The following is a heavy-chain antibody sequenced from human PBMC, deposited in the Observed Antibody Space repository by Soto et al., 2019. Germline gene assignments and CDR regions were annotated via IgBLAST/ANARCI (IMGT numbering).Heavy chain of an antibody. CDR3: ARVRQLVGYFYYYMDV. V-gene: IGHV1-18*01. CDR1: GYTFTNYG. J-gene: IGHJ6*03. CDR2: ISAYNGDT. Sequence: QVQLLQSGAEVKKPGASVKVSCKASGYTFTNYGITWVRQAPGQGLEWMGWISAYNGDTHYTQRLQGRVTMTTDTSTSTAYRELRGLRSDDTAVYYWARVRQLVGYFYYYMDVWGKGTTFTVSS. D-gene: IGHD6-6*01.